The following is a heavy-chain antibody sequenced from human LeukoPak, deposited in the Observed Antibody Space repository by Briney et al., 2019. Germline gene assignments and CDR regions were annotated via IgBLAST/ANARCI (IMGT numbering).Heavy chain of an antibody. D-gene: IGHD2-8*01. CDR2: ISDWGCSK. J-gene: IGHJ4*02. V-gene: IGHV3-23*02. CDR1: GLIYNIYA. CDR3: AKDRSCINDVCHGDFDD. Sequence: GGSLTLPCTVSGLIYNIYAVSWVRQAPGGGREWVSNISDWGCSKYYGDSVKGGFPIPRQNSKTTVYLQMNSLRAEETAVYYCAKDRSCINDVCHGDFDDWGQGSLVTVSS.